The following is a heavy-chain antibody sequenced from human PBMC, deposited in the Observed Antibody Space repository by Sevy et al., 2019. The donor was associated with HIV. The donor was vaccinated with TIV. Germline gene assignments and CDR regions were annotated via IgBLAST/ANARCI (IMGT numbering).Heavy chain of an antibody. Sequence: ASVKVSCKASGGTFSSYAISWVRQAPGQGLEWMGGIIPIFGTANYAQKLQGRVTITADESTSTAYMELSSLRSEDTAVYYCARGRRLGYCSGGSCYSDSNYYYGMDVWGQGTTVTVSS. CDR2: IIPIFGTA. J-gene: IGHJ6*02. D-gene: IGHD2-15*01. CDR1: GGTFSSYA. CDR3: ARGRRLGYCSGGSCYSDSNYYYGMDV. V-gene: IGHV1-69*13.